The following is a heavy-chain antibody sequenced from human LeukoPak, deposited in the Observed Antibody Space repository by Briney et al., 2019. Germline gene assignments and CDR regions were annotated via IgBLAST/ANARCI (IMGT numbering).Heavy chain of an antibody. CDR3: ARAASDFWSGYQLHSCWYFDL. CDR1: GFTFSSYA. CDR2: ISSNGGST. D-gene: IGHD3-3*01. V-gene: IGHV3-64*01. Sequence: GGSLRLSCAASGFTFSSYAMHWVRQAPGKGLEYVSAISSNGGSTYCANSVKGRFTISRDNSKNTLYLQMGSLRAEDMAVYYCARAASDFWSGYQLHSCWYFDLWGRGTLVTVSS. J-gene: IGHJ2*01.